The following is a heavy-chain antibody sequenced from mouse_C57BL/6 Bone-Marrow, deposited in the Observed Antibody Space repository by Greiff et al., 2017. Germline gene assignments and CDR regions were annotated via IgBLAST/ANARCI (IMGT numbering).Heavy chain of an antibody. CDR2: IYWDDDK. CDR3: ARGALFCTTDGYAMDY. CDR1: GFSLSTSGMG. D-gene: IGHD1-1*01. V-gene: IGHV8-12*01. Sequence: QVTLKVSGPGILQSSQTLSLTCSFSGFSLSTSGMGVSWIRQPSGKGLEWLAHIYWDDDKRYNPSLKSRLAMSKDTSRNQVCLKITSVDTADTATYYGARGALFCTTDGYAMDYWGQGTSVTVSS. J-gene: IGHJ4*01.